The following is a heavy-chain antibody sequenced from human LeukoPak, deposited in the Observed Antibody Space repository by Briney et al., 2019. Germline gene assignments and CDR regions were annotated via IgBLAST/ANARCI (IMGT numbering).Heavy chain of an antibody. CDR1: GGTFSSYA. Sequence: SVKVSCKASGGTFSSYAISWVRQAPGQGLEWMGGIIPIFGTANYAQKFQGRVTITADESTSTAYMELSSLRSEDTAVYYCARAQDGGSYYYYYMDVRGKGTTVTVSS. J-gene: IGHJ6*03. CDR3: ARAQDGGSYYYYYMDV. D-gene: IGHD4-23*01. CDR2: IIPIFGTA. V-gene: IGHV1-69*01.